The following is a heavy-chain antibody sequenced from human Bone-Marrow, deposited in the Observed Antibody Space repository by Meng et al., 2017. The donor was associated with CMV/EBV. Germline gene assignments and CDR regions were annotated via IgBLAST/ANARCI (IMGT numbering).Heavy chain of an antibody. D-gene: IGHD3-3*01. CDR2: IISILGIA. J-gene: IGHJ5*02. CDR1: GYTFTSYD. V-gene: IGHV1-69*04. Sequence: SVKVSCKASGYTFTSYDINWVRQATGQGLEWMGRIISILGIANYAQKFQGRVTITADKSTSTAYMELSSLRSEDTAVYYCARDVTIFGVVIIGNWFDPWGQGTLVTVSS. CDR3: ARDVTIFGVVIIGNWFDP.